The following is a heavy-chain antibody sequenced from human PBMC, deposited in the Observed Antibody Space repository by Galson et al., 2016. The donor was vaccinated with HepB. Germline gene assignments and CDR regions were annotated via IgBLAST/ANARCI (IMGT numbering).Heavy chain of an antibody. Sequence: SETLSLTCNVSGGSLSNYHWSWLRQTPGKGLECIGYIYYLRNTHYNPSLKSRFTISVDTSKNQFSLELTYMTAADTAVYYCGRVTYRYAPGHRVAAWGQGTLGTVSS. CDR3: GRVTYRYAPGHRVAA. CDR1: GGSLSNYH. V-gene: IGHV4-59*01. CDR2: IYYLRNT. J-gene: IGHJ5*02. D-gene: IGHD5-18*01.